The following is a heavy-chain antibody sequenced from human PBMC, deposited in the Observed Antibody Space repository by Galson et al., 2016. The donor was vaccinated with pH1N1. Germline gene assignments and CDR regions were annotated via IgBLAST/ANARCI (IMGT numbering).Heavy chain of an antibody. CDR1: GFSVSSSGMG. CDR2: IYWDDDK. D-gene: IGHD3-16*01. CDR3: AHREVMITNAFDF. Sequence: PALVKPTQTLTLTCNFSGFSVSSSGMGVGWIRQPPGKALEWLAVIYWDDDKRYSPSLKSRLTITKDTSKNQVVLKMTNMGPADKATYYCAHREVMITNAFDFWGQGTMVTVSS. V-gene: IGHV2-5*02. J-gene: IGHJ3*01.